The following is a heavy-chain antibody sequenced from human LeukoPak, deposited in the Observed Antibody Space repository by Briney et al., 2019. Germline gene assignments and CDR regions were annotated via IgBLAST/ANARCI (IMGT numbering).Heavy chain of an antibody. CDR1: GFTFSTYG. CDR2: IGHDGSHN. V-gene: IGHV3-30*02. Sequence: GESPRLSCVASGFTFSTYGMHWVRQAPGKGLEWVAFIGHDGSHNYCADTVKGRLSVSRDNSNNTLYLQMNTLRPEDTAVYYCAKDGSSGWFFDYWGQGTPVTVSS. D-gene: IGHD6-19*01. CDR3: AKDGSSGWFFDY. J-gene: IGHJ4*02.